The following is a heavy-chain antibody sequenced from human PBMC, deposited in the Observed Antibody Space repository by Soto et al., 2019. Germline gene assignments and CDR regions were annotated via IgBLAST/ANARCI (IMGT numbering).Heavy chain of an antibody. CDR3: ARANYYDSSGYYYYYYGMDV. Sequence: PGESLKISCKGSGYSFTSYWIGWVRQMPGKGLEWMGIIYPGDSDTRYSPSFQGQVTISADKSISTAYLQWSSLKASDTAMYYCARANYYDSSGYYYYYYGMDVWGQGTTVTVSS. D-gene: IGHD3-22*01. CDR1: GYSFTSYW. CDR2: IYPGDSDT. J-gene: IGHJ6*02. V-gene: IGHV5-51*01.